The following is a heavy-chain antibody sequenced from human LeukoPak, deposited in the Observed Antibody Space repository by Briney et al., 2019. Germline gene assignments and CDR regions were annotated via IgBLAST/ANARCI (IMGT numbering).Heavy chain of an antibody. CDR3: AKDLGSYFDY. Sequence: SLRLSCAASGFTFSSYSMNWVRQAPGKGLEWVSYISSSSSTKYYADSVKGRFTISRDNSKNTLYLQMNSLRAEDTAVYYCAKDLGSYFDYWGQGTLVTVSS. J-gene: IGHJ4*02. V-gene: IGHV3-48*01. D-gene: IGHD1-26*01. CDR1: GFTFSSYS. CDR2: ISSSSSTK.